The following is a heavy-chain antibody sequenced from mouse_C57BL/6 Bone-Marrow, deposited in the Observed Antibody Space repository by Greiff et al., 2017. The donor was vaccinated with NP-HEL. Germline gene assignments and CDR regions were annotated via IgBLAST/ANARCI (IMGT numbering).Heavy chain of an antibody. CDR2: INPNNGGT. Sequence: EVQLQQSGPELVKPGASVKISCKASGYTFTDYYMNWVKQSHGKSLEWIGDINPNNGGTSYNQKFKGKATLTVDKSSSTAYMELRSLTSEDSAVYYCARDPMTTVVATGAMDYWGQGTSVTVSS. D-gene: IGHD1-1*01. CDR1: GYTFTDYY. V-gene: IGHV1-26*01. J-gene: IGHJ4*01. CDR3: ARDPMTTVVATGAMDY.